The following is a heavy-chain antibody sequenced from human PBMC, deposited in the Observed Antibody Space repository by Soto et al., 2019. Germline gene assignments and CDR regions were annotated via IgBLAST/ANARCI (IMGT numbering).Heavy chain of an antibody. CDR1: GYTFTTYW. CDR3: ASGVHWFDP. V-gene: IGHV5-51*01. CDR2: IYPGDSDT. Sequence: PGESLKISCQGSGYTFTTYWITWVRQMPGKGLEWMGIIYPGDSDTTYSPSFQGQVTISADKSISTAYLQWSSLKASDTAMYYCASGVHWFDPWGQGTLVTVSS. D-gene: IGHD3-10*01. J-gene: IGHJ5*02.